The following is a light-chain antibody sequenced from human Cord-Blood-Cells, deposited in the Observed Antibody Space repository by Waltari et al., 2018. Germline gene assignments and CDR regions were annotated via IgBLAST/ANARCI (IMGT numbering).Light chain of an antibody. CDR1: SSNVGGSNY. J-gene: IGLJ3*02. V-gene: IGLV2-14*03. CDR2: DVS. CDR3: SSYTSSSTWV. Sequence: QSALTQPASVSGSPGQSLTISSTGTSSNVGGSNYASWYQQHPGKAPKPMIYDVSNRPSGVSNRFSGSKSGNTASLTISGLQAEGEAEYYCSSYTSSSTWVCGGGTKLTV.